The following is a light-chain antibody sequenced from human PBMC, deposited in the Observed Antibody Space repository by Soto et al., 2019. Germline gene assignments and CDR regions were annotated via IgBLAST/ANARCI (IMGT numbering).Light chain of an antibody. J-gene: IGKJ5*01. CDR2: DAS. V-gene: IGKV3-11*01. CDR1: QSVSSY. CDR3: QQRSNWIT. Sequence: EIVLTQSPATLSLFPGERVTLSCRASQSVSSYLAWYQQKPGQAPRLLLYDASNRATGIPARFSGSGSGTDFTLTISSLEPEDFAVYYCQQRSNWITFGQGTRLEIE.